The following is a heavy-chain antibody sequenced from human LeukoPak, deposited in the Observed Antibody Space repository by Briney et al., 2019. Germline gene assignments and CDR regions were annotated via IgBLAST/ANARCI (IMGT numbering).Heavy chain of an antibody. CDR2: ISHDGSHK. J-gene: IGHJ4*02. V-gene: IGHV3-30*04. D-gene: IGHD3-3*02. CDR3: ARDIAFDGTRPPDY. CDR1: GFTFSSYA. Sequence: PGRSLRLSCAASGFTFSSYAMHWVRQAPGKGLEWVAVISHDGSHKYYAASVKGRFTISRDNPKNTLFLQMYSLRPEDTAVYYCARDIAFDGTRPPDYWGQGTLVTVSS.